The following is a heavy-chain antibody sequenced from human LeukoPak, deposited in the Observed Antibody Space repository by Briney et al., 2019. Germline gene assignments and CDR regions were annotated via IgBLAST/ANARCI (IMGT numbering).Heavy chain of an antibody. CDR1: GGSISSSSYY. CDR3: ARFDSSGYFRFYYHYGMDV. Sequence: PSETLSLTCTFSGGSISSSSYYWGWIRQPPGKGLEWIGSIYYSRSTYYNPSLKSRVTISVDTSKNQFSLKLSSVTAADTAVYYCARFDSSGYFRFYYHYGMDVWGQGTTVTVSS. J-gene: IGHJ6*02. V-gene: IGHV4-39*01. D-gene: IGHD6-19*01. CDR2: IYYSRST.